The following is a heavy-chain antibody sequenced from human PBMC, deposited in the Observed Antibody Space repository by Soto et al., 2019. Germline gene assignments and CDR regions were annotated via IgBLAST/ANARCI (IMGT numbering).Heavy chain of an antibody. CDR2: IIPIFGTA. CDR3: ARDGPRITGTTWWFDP. D-gene: IGHD1-20*01. CDR1: GGTFSSYA. Sequence: ASVKVSCKASGGTFSSYAISWVRQAPGQGLEWMGGIIPIFGTANYAQKFQGRVTITADESTSTAYMELSSLRSEDTAVYYCARDGPRITGTTWWFDPWGQGTLVTAPQ. V-gene: IGHV1-69*13. J-gene: IGHJ5*02.